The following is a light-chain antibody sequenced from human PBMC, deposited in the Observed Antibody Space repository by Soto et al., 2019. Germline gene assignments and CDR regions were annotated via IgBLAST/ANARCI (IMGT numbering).Light chain of an antibody. Sequence: VLTQSPDTLSLSPGERATLSCRASERISSNFLAWYQQRPGQAPRLLIYGASTRASGIPDRFSGSGSGTDFVLPSSRLEPEDFSVFYCQQYGTSPFTCGPGTTVEIK. V-gene: IGKV3-20*01. CDR3: QQYGTSPFT. CDR1: ERISSNF. CDR2: GAS. J-gene: IGKJ3*01.